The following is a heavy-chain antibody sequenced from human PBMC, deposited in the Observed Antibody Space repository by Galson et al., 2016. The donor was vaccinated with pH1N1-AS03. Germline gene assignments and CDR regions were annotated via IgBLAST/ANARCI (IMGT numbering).Heavy chain of an antibody. CDR1: GFTFSDFY. V-gene: IGHV3-11*03. J-gene: IGHJ4*02. CDR3: ARGGGWPNHFEY. D-gene: IGHD6-19*01. Sequence: SLRLSCAASGFTFSDFYMSWIRQAPGKGLEWVSYISSFSTNKNYADSVRGRFTISGDISKNSLYLQMSSLRAEDTAVYYCARGGGWPNHFEYWGQGTLVTVSS. CDR2: ISSFSTNK.